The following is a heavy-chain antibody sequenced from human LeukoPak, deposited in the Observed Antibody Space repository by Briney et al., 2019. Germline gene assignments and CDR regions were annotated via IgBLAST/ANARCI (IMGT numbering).Heavy chain of an antibody. Sequence: PSETLSLTCTVSGGSISSSSYYWGWIRQPPGKELQWIASVYYSGRTNYSPSLKSRVTISVDTSEKQFSLQLNSVTAADTAVYYCARQGSAYYFDFWGRGLLVTVSS. CDR3: ARQGSAYYFDF. CDR1: GGSISSSSYY. CDR2: VYYSGRT. D-gene: IGHD2-15*01. V-gene: IGHV4-39*01. J-gene: IGHJ4*02.